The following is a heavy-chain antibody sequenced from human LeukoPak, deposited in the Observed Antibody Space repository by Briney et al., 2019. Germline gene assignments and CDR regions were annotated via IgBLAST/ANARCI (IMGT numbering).Heavy chain of an antibody. Sequence: SETLSLTCTVSGGSISSYYWSWIRQPPGKGLEWIGYIYYSGGTNYNPSLKSRVTISVDTSKNQFSLKLSSVTAADTAVYYCAREGGGYCSSTSCLYYYYYGMDVWGQGTTVTVSS. J-gene: IGHJ6*02. CDR3: AREGGGYCSSTSCLYYYYYGMDV. V-gene: IGHV4-59*01. CDR1: GGSISSYY. CDR2: IYYSGGT. D-gene: IGHD2-2*01.